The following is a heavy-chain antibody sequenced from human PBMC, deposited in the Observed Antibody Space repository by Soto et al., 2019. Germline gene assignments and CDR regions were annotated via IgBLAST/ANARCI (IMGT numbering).Heavy chain of an antibody. V-gene: IGHV1-8*01. CDR3: ARGFWAGEGFAY. J-gene: IGHJ4*02. Sequence: ASVKVSCKASGYTFTSYDINWVRQATGQGLEWMGWMNPNSGNTGYAQKFQGRVTMTRNTSISTAYMELSSLRSEDTAVYYCARGFWAGEGFAYWGQGTLVTVSS. CDR1: GYTFTSYD. CDR2: MNPNSGNT. D-gene: IGHD3-16*01.